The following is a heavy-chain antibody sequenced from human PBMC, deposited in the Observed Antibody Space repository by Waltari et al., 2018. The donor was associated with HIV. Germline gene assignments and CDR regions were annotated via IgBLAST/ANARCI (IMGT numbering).Heavy chain of an antibody. V-gene: IGHV3-13*01. Sequence: EVQLVESGGGLVQPGGSLRLSCSASGFIFTTYDMHRVRQRTGKVLEWVSSVGTAGETYYSDSVKGRLTISREDAKNSLFLQMNSLRAEDTALYYCARDTLGTLDYWGQGILITVSS. CDR2: VGTAGET. CDR3: ARDTLGTLDY. J-gene: IGHJ4*02. CDR1: GFIFTTYD.